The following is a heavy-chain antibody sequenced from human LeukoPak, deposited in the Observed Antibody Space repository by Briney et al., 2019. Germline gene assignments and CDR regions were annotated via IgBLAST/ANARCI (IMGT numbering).Heavy chain of an antibody. D-gene: IGHD3-22*01. CDR2: IYYSGST. CDR3: ARRPKQYYYDSSGYYDR. CDR1: GGSISSSSYY. J-gene: IGHJ4*02. V-gene: IGHV4-39*01. Sequence: SETLSLTCTVSGGSISSSSYYWGWIRQPPGKGLEWIGSIYYSGSTYYNPSLKSRVTISVDTSKNQFSLKLSSVTAADTAVYYCARRPKQYYYDSSGYYDRWGQGTLVTVSS.